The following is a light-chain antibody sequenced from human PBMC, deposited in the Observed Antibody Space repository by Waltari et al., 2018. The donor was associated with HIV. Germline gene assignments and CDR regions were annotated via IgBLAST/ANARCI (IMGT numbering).Light chain of an antibody. CDR1: QSVSSKY. CDR3: QLYVDLPTYT. CDR2: GAS. J-gene: IGKJ2*01. Sequence: IVLTQSPGTLSLSPGERATLACRASQSVSSKYLAWYQQKPGRAPRLRIHGASSRATGIPDRFTGSGSGTDFTLTISSLEPEDFAVYYCQLYVDLPTYTFGQGTKLEI. V-gene: IGKV3-20*01.